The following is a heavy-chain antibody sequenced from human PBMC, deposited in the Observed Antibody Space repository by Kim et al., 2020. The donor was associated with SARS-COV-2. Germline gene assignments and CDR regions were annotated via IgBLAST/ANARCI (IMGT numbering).Heavy chain of an antibody. CDR1: GFTVSSNY. J-gene: IGHJ6*02. CDR2: IYSGGST. Sequence: GGSLRLSCAASGFTVSSNYMSWVRQAPGKGLEWVSVIYSGGSTYYADSVKGRFTISRDNSKNTLYLQMNSLRAEDTAVYYCARDRAEITIFEVVIYYGLDVWGQGTTVTVSS. CDR3: ARDRAEITIFEVVIYYGLDV. D-gene: IGHD3-3*01. V-gene: IGHV3-66*01.